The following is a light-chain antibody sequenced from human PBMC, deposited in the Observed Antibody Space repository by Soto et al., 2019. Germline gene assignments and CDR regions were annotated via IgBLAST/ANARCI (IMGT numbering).Light chain of an antibody. CDR2: DAS. CDR1: QTVGRF. Sequence: DIVLTQSPATLSLSPGDRVTLSCRASQTVGRFLSWYQHSPVQGPRLLVYDASNRAPGVPARFSGSGSETDFTLTISSLEPEDFAVYYCQQRLHWPITFGQGTRLEIK. J-gene: IGKJ5*01. CDR3: QQRLHWPIT. V-gene: IGKV3-11*01.